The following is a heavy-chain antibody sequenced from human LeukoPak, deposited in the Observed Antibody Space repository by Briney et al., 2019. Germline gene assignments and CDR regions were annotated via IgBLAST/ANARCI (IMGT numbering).Heavy chain of an antibody. V-gene: IGHV4-39*01. CDR2: IYYSGST. CDR1: GGSFSGYY. Sequence: SETLSLTCAVYGGSFSGYYWGWIRQPPGKGLEWIGSIYYSGSTYYNPSLKSRVTISVDTSKNQFSLKLSSVTAADTAVYYCARSVVPAAMTAFDIWGQGTMVTVSS. J-gene: IGHJ3*02. D-gene: IGHD2-2*01. CDR3: ARSVVPAAMTAFDI.